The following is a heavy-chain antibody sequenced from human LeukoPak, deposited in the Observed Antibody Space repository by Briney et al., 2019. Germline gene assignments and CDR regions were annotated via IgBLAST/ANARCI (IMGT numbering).Heavy chain of an antibody. CDR2: IYYSEST. CDR3: ARAAGFGELWDY. Sequence: SVTLSLTCTVSGGSISSYYWSWIRQPPGKGLEGIGYIYYSESTNYNPSLKSRVTISVDTSKNQFSLKLSSVTAADTAVYYCARAAGFGELWDYWGQGTLVTVSS. CDR1: GGSISSYY. J-gene: IGHJ4*02. V-gene: IGHV4-59*01. D-gene: IGHD3-10*01.